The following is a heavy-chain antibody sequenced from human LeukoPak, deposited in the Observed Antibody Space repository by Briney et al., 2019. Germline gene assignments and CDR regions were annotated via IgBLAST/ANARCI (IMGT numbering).Heavy chain of an antibody. CDR2: IGKTSRDM. CDR3: VRGDNRDY. CDR1: GFSFSTST. V-gene: IGHV3-21*01. D-gene: IGHD1-14*01. Sequence: TGGSRRLSCAASGFSFSTSTMNWVRQAPGKGLEWISSIGKTSRDMYYADSVRGRFTISRDNAKNSLFLLMNSLRVEDTSVYYCVRGDNRDYWGQGTLVTVSS. J-gene: IGHJ4*02.